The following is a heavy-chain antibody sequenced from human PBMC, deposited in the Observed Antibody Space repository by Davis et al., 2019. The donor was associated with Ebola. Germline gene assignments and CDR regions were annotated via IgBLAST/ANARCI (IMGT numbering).Heavy chain of an antibody. CDR2: ISDDGSSK. CDR1: GFTFSSYA. J-gene: IGHJ4*02. Sequence: PGGSLRLSCAASGFTFSSYAMHWVRQAPGKGLEWVAVISDDGSSKYYADSVKGRFTISRDNSKNTLFLEMNSLRVEDTAVYYCARGGSGLDWWGQGTLVTVSS. CDR3: ARGGSGLDW. V-gene: IGHV3-30-3*01. D-gene: IGHD6-19*01.